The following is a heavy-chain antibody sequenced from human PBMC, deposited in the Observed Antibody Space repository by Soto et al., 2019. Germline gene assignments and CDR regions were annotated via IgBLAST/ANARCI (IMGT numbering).Heavy chain of an antibody. CDR3: ARRGERAAAINWFDP. D-gene: IGHD6-13*01. CDR2: MFHSGTK. V-gene: IGHV4-39*01. J-gene: IGHJ5*02. CDR1: GGSVSSGGYY. Sequence: QVQLRASGPRRVKPSETLSLTCSVSGGSVSSGGYYWGWIRQTPGKGLEWIASMFHSGTKYYNPSIKRRVTISVDTPRNELSLKLSSSTAADTAVYYCARRGERAAAINWFDPWGQGILVIVSS.